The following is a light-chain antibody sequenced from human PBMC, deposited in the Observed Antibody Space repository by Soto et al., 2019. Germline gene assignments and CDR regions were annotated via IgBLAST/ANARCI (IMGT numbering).Light chain of an antibody. J-gene: IGKJ5*01. Sequence: EIVLTQSPGTLSLSPGERATLSCRASQSVTTYLAWYQQKPGQAPRLLIYDASTRATGIPARFSGSGSGTDFTLTIGSLEPEDFAVYYCQQRSNWPPSITFGQGTRLESK. CDR2: DAS. V-gene: IGKV3-11*01. CDR1: QSVTTY. CDR3: QQRSNWPPSIT.